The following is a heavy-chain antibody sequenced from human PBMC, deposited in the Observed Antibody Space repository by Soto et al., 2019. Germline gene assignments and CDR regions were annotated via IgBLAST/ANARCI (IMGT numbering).Heavy chain of an antibody. J-gene: IGHJ6*02. V-gene: IGHV1-46*01. Sequence: ASVKVSCKASGYTFTSYYMHWVRQAPGQGLEWMGIINPSGGSTSYAQKFQGRVTMTRDTSTSTVYMELSSLRSEDTAVYYCARERGYDFWSGYSRNYYGMDVWGQGTTVTVSS. CDR2: INPSGGST. D-gene: IGHD3-3*01. CDR3: ARERGYDFWSGYSRNYYGMDV. CDR1: GYTFTSYY.